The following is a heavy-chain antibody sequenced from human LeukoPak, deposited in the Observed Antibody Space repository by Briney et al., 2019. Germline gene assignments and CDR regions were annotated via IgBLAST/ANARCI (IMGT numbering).Heavy chain of an antibody. CDR3: ARVLTMFRGGFDY. D-gene: IGHD3-10*01. CDR1: GYSISSDYY. V-gene: IGHV4-38-2*02. J-gene: IGHJ4*02. CDR2: MYHSGST. Sequence: SETLSLTCTVSGYSISSDYYWGWIRQPPGKGLEWIGSMYHSGSTYYNPSLKSRVTVSVDTSKNQFSLKLSSVTAADTAVYYCARVLTMFRGGFDYWGQGTLVTVSS.